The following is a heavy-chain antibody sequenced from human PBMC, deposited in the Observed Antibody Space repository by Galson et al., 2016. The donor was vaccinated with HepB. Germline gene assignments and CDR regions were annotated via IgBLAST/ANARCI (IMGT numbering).Heavy chain of an antibody. J-gene: IGHJ6*02. Sequence: YAMQWVRQAPGQGLEWVALISNDGTNKHLADSVRGRFTISRDNSENTLYVQMNSLRIEDTAVYFCARNYESGGYLSAFDYYGVDVWGPGTTVTVSS. CDR2: ISNDGTNK. V-gene: IGHV3-30*04. D-gene: IGHD3-22*01. CDR3: ARNYESGGYLSAFDYYGVDV. CDR1: YA.